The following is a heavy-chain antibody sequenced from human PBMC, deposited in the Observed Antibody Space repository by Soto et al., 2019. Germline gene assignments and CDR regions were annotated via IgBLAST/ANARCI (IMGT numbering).Heavy chain of an antibody. J-gene: IGHJ4*02. CDR1: GFTFSSYA. D-gene: IGHD6-19*01. CDR2: ISSNGGST. CDR3: VKDREWLVQGLLDY. Sequence: VGSLRLSCSASGFTFSSYAMHWVRQAPGKGLEYVSAISSNGGSTYYADSVKGRFTISRDNSKNTLYLQMSSLRAEDTAVYYCVKDREWLVQGLLDYWGQGTLVTVSS. V-gene: IGHV3-64D*06.